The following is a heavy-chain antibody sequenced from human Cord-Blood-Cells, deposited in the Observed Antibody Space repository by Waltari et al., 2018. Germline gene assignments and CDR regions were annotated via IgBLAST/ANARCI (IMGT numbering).Heavy chain of an antibody. V-gene: IGHV3-33*01. Sequence: VPLVESGGGVVQPGRSLRLSCAASGFTSSSYGTPWVRQAPGKGLEGVAVIWYDGSNKYYADSVKGRFTISRDNSKNTLYLQMNSLRAEDTAVYYCARGRGITGTTDYWGQGTLVTVSS. CDR3: ARGRGITGTTDY. D-gene: IGHD1-7*01. J-gene: IGHJ4*02. CDR2: IWYDGSNK. CDR1: GFTSSSYG.